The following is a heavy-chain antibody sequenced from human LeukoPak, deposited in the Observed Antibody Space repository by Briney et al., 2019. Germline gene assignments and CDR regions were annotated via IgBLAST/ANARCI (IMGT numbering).Heavy chain of an antibody. Sequence: SETLSLTCTVSGGSISSYYWSWMRQPAGKGLEWIGRIYTSGSTNYNASLKSRVSMSVDTSKNQFSLKLSSVTAADTAVFYCARENSGSYREFDYWGQGTLVTVSS. V-gene: IGHV4-4*07. J-gene: IGHJ4*02. CDR2: IYTSGST. CDR1: GGSISSYY. CDR3: ARENSGSYREFDY. D-gene: IGHD1-26*01.